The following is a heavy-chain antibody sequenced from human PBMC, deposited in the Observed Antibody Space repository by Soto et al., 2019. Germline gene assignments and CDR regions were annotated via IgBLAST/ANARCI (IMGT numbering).Heavy chain of an antibody. D-gene: IGHD5-12*01. CDR3: ATDLRNVDIVATTPTKPDY. Sequence: ASVKVSCKVSGYTLTELSMHWVRQAPGKGLEWMGGFDPEDGETIYAQKFQGRVTMTEDTSTDTAYMELSSLRSEDTAVYYCATDLRNVDIVATTPTKPDYWGKGTLVIVSS. CDR2: FDPEDGET. J-gene: IGHJ4*02. CDR1: GYTLTELS. V-gene: IGHV1-24*01.